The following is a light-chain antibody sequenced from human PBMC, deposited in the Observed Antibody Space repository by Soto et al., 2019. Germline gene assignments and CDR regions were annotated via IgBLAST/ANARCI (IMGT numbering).Light chain of an antibody. CDR3: QQYDGWPRT. Sequence: EIVLTQSPATLYVSPGGRATLSCRASQNVMYNLAWYQQKPGQAPRLLVYGATTRATDAPPRFRGSGSGTEFSLTISSLQSEDFATYYCQQYDGWPRTFGQGSRVEIK. CDR1: QNVMYN. J-gene: IGKJ1*01. V-gene: IGKV3-15*01. CDR2: GAT.